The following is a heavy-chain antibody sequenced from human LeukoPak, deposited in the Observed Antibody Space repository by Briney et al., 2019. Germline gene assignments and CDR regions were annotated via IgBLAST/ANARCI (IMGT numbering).Heavy chain of an antibody. J-gene: IGHJ4*02. CDR2: IIPIFGTA. CDR1: GGTFSSYA. D-gene: IGHD1-26*01. V-gene: IGHV1-69*05. CDR3: ASSPSERSWFEY. Sequence: SVKVSCKASGGTFSSYAISWVRQAPGPGLEWMGRIIPIFGTANYAQKFQGRVTITTDESTSTAYMELSSLRSKDTAVYYCASSPSERSWFEYWGQGTLVTVSS.